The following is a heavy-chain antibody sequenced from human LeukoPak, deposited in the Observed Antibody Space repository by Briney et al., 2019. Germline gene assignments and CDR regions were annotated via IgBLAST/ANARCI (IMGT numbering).Heavy chain of an antibody. CDR1: GGSISSYY. J-gene: IGHJ4*02. Sequence: SETLSLTCTVSGGSISSYYWSWIRQPAGKGLEWIGRIYTSGSTNYNPSLKSRVTMSVDTSKNQFSLKLSSVTAADTAVYHCARTDPGYGQLAKYYFDYWGQGTLVTVSS. CDR3: ARTDPGYGQLAKYYFDY. CDR2: IYTSGST. V-gene: IGHV4-4*07. D-gene: IGHD6-6*01.